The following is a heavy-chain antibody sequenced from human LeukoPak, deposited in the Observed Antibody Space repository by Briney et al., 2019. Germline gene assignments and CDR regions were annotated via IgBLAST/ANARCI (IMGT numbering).Heavy chain of an antibody. D-gene: IGHD6-13*01. Sequence: GSLRLSCAASGFTFSSYAINWVRQTPGKGLEWVSSITSTSSYIYYADSVKGRFTISRDSAKNSLYLQMNSLRAEDTAVYYCARSRLAAAHDYWGQGTLVTVSS. CDR2: ITSTSSYI. CDR3: ARSRLAAAHDY. J-gene: IGHJ4*02. CDR1: GFTFSSYA. V-gene: IGHV3-21*01.